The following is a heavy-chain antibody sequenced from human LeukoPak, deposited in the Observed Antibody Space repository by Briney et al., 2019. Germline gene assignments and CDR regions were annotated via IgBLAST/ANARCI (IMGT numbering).Heavy chain of an antibody. CDR1: GFTFSSYS. V-gene: IGHV3-23*01. Sequence: GGSLRLSCAASGFTFSSYSMSWVRQAPGKGLEWVSAISSSGGNTYYADSVKGRFTISRDNSKNTLYLQMNSLRAEDTAVYYCATSGSPMGGDAFDIWGQGTMVTVSS. J-gene: IGHJ3*02. CDR3: ATSGSPMGGDAFDI. D-gene: IGHD1-26*01. CDR2: ISSSGGNT.